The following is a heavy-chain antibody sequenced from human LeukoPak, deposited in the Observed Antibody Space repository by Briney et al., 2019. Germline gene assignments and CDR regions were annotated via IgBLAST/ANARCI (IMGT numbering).Heavy chain of an antibody. CDR3: ASVITDSTSWYGSDY. CDR2: ISSSSSYI. D-gene: IGHD6-13*01. Sequence: GGSLRLSCGASGFTFSSYSMNWVRQAPGKGLEWVSSISSSSSYIYYADSVKGRFTISRDNAKNSLSLQMSSLRAEDTAVYYCASVITDSTSWYGSDYWGRGTLVIVSS. V-gene: IGHV3-21*01. J-gene: IGHJ4*02. CDR1: GFTFSSYS.